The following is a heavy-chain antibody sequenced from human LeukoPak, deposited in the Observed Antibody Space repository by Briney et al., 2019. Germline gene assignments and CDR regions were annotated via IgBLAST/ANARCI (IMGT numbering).Heavy chain of an antibody. Sequence: PGGSLRLSCAASGFTFSSYAMSWVRQAPGKGLEWVSAISGSGGSTYYADSVKGRFTISRDNSKNTLYLQMNSLRAEDTAVYYCARVLNPLLRYYFDYWGQGTLVTVSS. CDR1: GFTFSSYA. V-gene: IGHV3-23*01. D-gene: IGHD2-2*02. CDR2: ISGSGGST. CDR3: ARVLNPLLRYYFDY. J-gene: IGHJ4*02.